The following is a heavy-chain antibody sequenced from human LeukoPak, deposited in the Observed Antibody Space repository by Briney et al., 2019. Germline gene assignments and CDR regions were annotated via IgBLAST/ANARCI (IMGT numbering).Heavy chain of an antibody. D-gene: IGHD3-3*01. CDR1: GGSISSYY. CDR2: IYYGGST. CDR3: ARVPSYDFWSGYYGRYFDY. V-gene: IGHV4-59*12. J-gene: IGHJ4*02. Sequence: SETLSLTCTVSGGSISSYYWSWIRQPPGKGLEWIGYIYYGGSTNYNPSLKSRVTISVDTSKNQFSLKLSSVTAADTAVYYCARVPSYDFWSGYYGRYFDYWGQGTLVTVSS.